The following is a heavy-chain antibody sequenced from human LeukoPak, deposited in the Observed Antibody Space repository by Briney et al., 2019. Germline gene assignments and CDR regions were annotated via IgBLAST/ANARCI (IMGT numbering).Heavy chain of an antibody. CDR1: GFTFSSYS. V-gene: IGHV3-48*01. CDR2: ISSSSSTI. CDR3: ARVRRSDYDSSVY. Sequence: PGGSLRLSCAASGFTFSSYSMNWVRQAPGKGLEWVSYISSSSSTIYYADSVKGRFTISRDNAKNSLYLQMNSLRAEDTAVYYCARVRRSDYDSSVYWGQGTLVTVSS. D-gene: IGHD3-22*01. J-gene: IGHJ4*02.